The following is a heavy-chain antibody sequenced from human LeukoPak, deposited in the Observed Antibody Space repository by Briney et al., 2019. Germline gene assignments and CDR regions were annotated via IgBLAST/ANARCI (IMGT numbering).Heavy chain of an antibody. CDR1: GASFSGYY. Sequence: SETLSLPCAVHGASFSGYYWSWIRQPPEKGLEWIGEINHSGSTNYNPSLKSRVTISVDTSKNQLSLKLSSVTAADTAVYYCARGRVPMTRSPYAYWGQGTLVTVSS. V-gene: IGHV4-34*01. CDR2: INHSGST. CDR3: ARGRVPMTRSPYAY. D-gene: IGHD2-2*01. J-gene: IGHJ1*01.